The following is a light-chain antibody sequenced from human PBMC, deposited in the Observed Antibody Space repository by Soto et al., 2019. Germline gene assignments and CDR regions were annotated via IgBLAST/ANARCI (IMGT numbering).Light chain of an antibody. J-gene: IGKJ3*01. V-gene: IGKV3-20*01. CDR2: GAS. CDR3: MQYGTSFYT. Sequence: EIVLTQSPGTLSLSPGEGATLSCRASQSVPENYLAWYQQKPGQAPRPLIWGASTRAAYIPDRFSGSGSGTDFTLTISRLEPEDFAVYYCMQYGTSFYTFGPGTKVDFK. CDR1: QSVPENY.